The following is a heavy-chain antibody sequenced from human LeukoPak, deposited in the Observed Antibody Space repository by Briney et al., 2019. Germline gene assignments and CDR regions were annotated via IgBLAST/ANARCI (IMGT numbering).Heavy chain of an antibody. CDR1: GYSISSGYY. CDR2: IYHSGST. CDR3: ARGPTVRYYYYGMDV. J-gene: IGHJ6*02. V-gene: IGHV4-38-2*01. D-gene: IGHD4-11*01. Sequence: SETLSLTCAVSGYSISSGYYWGWIRQPPGKGLEWIGSIYHSGSTYYNPSLKSRVTISVDTSKNQFSLKLSSVTAADTAVYYCARGPTVRYYYYGMDVWGQGTTVTVSS.